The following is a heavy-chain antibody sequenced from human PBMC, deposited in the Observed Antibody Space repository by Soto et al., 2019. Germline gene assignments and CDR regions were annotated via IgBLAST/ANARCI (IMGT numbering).Heavy chain of an antibody. CDR2: IYTSGST. V-gene: IGHV4-4*07. J-gene: IGHJ3*02. Sequence: QVQLQESGPGLVKPSETLSLTCTVSGGSISSYYWSWIRQPAGKGLEWIGRIYTSGSTNYNPSLKSRVTMSVDTSKNQFSLKLSYVTAADTAVYYCARGFANVDIVATPLVPRDDAFDIWGQGTMVTVSS. CDR3: ARGFANVDIVATPLVPRDDAFDI. D-gene: IGHD5-12*01. CDR1: GGSISSYY.